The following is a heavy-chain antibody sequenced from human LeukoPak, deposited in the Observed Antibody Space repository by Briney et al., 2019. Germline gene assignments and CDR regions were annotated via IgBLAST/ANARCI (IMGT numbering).Heavy chain of an antibody. CDR2: IYYSGST. CDR3: ARAGSARSIVGAIS. CDR1: GGSISSSSYY. V-gene: IGHV4-39*07. Sequence: SETLSLTCTVSGGSISSSSYYWGWIRQPPGKGLEWIGSIYYSGSTYYNPSLKSRVTISVDTSKNQFSLKLSSVTAADTAVYYCARAGSARSIVGAISWGQGTLVTVSS. D-gene: IGHD1-26*01. J-gene: IGHJ4*02.